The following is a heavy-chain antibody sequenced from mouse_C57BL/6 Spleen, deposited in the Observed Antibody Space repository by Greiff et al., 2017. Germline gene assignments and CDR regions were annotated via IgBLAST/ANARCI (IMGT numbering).Heavy chain of an antibody. V-gene: IGHV1-26*01. CDR3: ARWGEPFFDY. CDR2: INPNNGGT. J-gene: IGHJ2*01. CDR1: GYTFTDYY. Sequence: EVQLQQSGPELVKPGASVKISCKASGYTFTDYYMNWVKQSHGKSLEWIGDINPNNGGTSYNQKFKGKATLTVDKSSSTAYMELRSLTSEDSAVYYCARWGEPFFDYWGQGTTLTVSS.